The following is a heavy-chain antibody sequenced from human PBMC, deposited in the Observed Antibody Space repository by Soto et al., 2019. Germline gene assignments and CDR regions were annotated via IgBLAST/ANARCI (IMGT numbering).Heavy chain of an antibody. Sequence: SETLSLTCTVSGGAMYAYYWSWIRQPPGKGLEWIGDIYYSGRTNYHPFLKSRVTISVDTSKSQFSLSLRSVTAADTAVYYCARGGHDFAFDYWGHGGLVTVSS. V-gene: IGHV4-59*01. D-gene: IGHD5-12*01. CDR1: GGAMYAYY. CDR3: ARGGHDFAFDY. CDR2: IYYSGRT. J-gene: IGHJ4*01.